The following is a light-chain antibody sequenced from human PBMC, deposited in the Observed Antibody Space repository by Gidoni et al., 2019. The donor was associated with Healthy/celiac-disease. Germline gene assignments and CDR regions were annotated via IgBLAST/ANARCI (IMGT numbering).Light chain of an antibody. J-gene: IGKJ1*01. CDR1: QSLLHSNGYNY. CDR2: LGS. Sequence: DIVMTQSPLSLPVTPGEPAPIPCRSSQSLLHSNGYNYLDWYLQKPGQSPQLLIYLGSNRASGVPERFSGSGSGTDFTLKISRVEAEDVGIYYCMQALQTPRTFGQGTKVEIK. V-gene: IGKV2-28*01. CDR3: MQALQTPRT.